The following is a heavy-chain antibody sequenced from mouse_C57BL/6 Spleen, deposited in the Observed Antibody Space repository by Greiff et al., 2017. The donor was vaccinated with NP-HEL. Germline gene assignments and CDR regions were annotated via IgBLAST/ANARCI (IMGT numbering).Heavy chain of an antibody. CDR1: GFSLTSYG. CDR2: IWGVGST. Sequence: VQLQQSGPGLVAPSQSLSITCTVSGFSLTSYGVDWVRQSPGKGLEWLGVIWGVGSTNYNSALNSRLSLSKDNSKSQVFLKMNSLQTDDTAMYYCASEKGSSGFAYWGQGTLVTVSA. D-gene: IGHD3-2*02. V-gene: IGHV2-6*01. CDR3: ASEKGSSGFAY. J-gene: IGHJ3*01.